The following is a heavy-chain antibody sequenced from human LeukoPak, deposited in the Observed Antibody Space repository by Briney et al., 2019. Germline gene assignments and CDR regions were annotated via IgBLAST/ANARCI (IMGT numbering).Heavy chain of an antibody. CDR1: GYTFTGYY. D-gene: IGHD3-10*01. V-gene: IGHV1-2*02. CDR3: ARAAERIWFGELSYFDY. J-gene: IGHJ4*02. CDR2: INPNSGGT. Sequence: SVKVSCKASGYTFTGYYMHWVRQAPGQGLEWMGWINPNSGGTNYAQKFQGRVTMTRDTSISTAYMELSRLRSDDTAVYYCARAAERIWFGELSYFDYWGQGTLVTVSS.